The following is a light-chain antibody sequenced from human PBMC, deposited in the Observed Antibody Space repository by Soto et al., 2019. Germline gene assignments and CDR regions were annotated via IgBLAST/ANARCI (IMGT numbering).Light chain of an antibody. J-gene: IGKJ1*01. CDR3: QQYGSSPTWT. V-gene: IGKV3-20*01. Sequence: DIVLTQSPGTLSLSPGERATLSCRASQSVSSYLAWYQQKPGQAPRLLIYDASNRATGIPDRFSGSGSGTDFTLTISRLEPEDFAVYYCQQYGSSPTWTFGQGTKVDI. CDR2: DAS. CDR1: QSVSSY.